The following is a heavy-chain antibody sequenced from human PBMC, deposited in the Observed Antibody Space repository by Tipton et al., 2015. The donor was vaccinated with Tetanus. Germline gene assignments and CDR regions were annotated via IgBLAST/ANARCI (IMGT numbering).Heavy chain of an antibody. V-gene: IGHV5-51*01. CDR2: IYPGDSDT. CDR1: GYSFASFW. D-gene: IGHD3-10*01. CDR3: ARLPKHYSASGST. Sequence: QSGPEVKKPGESLKISCKGSGYSFASFWVGWVRQMPGKGLEWMGIIYPGDSDTRYSPSFRGQVTISIDKSINTAYLHWRGLRASDTAIYFCARLPKHYSASGSTWGQGTLVTVSS. J-gene: IGHJ5*02.